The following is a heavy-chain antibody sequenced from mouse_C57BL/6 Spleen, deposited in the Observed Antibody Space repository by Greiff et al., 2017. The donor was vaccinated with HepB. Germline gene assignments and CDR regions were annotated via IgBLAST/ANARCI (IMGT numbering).Heavy chain of an antibody. CDR2: INPNNGGT. J-gene: IGHJ3*01. Sequence: VQLQESGPELVKPGASVKMSCKASGYTFTDYNMHWVKQSHGKSLEWIGDINPNNGGTSYTQKFKGKATLTVNKSSSTAYMELRSLTSEDSAVYYCARLPLGAYWGQGTLVTVSA. CDR1: GYTFTDYN. D-gene: IGHD1-1*01. CDR3: ARLPLGAY. V-gene: IGHV1-22*01.